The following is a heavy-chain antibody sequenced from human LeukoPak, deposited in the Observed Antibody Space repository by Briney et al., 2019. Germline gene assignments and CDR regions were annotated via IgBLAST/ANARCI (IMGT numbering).Heavy chain of an antibody. J-gene: IGHJ4*02. CDR3: ARDVGDYYDSSGYYYVSALDY. Sequence: PSETLSLTCTVSGGSISSYYWSWIRQPAGKGLEWIGRIYTSGSTNYNPSLKSRVTISVDTSKNQFSLKLSSVTAADTAVYYCARDVGDYYDSSGYYYVSALDYWGQGTLATVSS. V-gene: IGHV4-4*07. CDR2: IYTSGST. D-gene: IGHD3-22*01. CDR1: GGSISSYY.